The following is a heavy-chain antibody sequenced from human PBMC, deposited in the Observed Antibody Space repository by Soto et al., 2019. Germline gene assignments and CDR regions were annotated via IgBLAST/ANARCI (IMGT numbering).Heavy chain of an antibody. CDR1: GFTFSSYA. V-gene: IGHV3-30-3*01. J-gene: IGHJ4*02. CDR3: AREGDNGYNPFDY. D-gene: IGHD5-12*01. Sequence: QVQLVESGGGVVQPGRSLRLSCAASGFTFSSYAMHWVRQAPGKGLEWVAVISYDGSNKYYADSVKGRFTISRDNSKNTLYLQMNSLRAEDTAVYYCAREGDNGYNPFDYWGQGTLVTVSS. CDR2: ISYDGSNK.